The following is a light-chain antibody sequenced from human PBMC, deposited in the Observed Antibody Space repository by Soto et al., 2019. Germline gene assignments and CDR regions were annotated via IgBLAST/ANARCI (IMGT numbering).Light chain of an antibody. J-gene: IGKJ2*01. CDR3: QQYGSSPWT. CDR1: QSVSNSY. V-gene: IGKV3D-20*01. Sequence: EIVLTQSPATLSLSPGERATLSCGASQSVSNSYLAWYQQKPGLAPRLLISDASSTATGIPDRFRGSGSGTDFTLTITRLDPEDFAVYYCQQYGSSPWTFGQGTKLEIK. CDR2: DAS.